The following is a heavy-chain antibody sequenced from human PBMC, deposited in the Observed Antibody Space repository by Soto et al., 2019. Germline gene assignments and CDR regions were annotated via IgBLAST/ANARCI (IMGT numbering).Heavy chain of an antibody. D-gene: IGHD2-2*03. Sequence: SVKVSCKASGYTFTSYGISWVRQAPVQGLEWMGWISAYNGNTNYAQKLQGRVTMTTDTSTSTAYMELRSLRSDDTAVYYCARDMAIVVVPAAIGYYYYGMDVWGQGTTVTVSS. CDR2: ISAYNGNT. J-gene: IGHJ6*02. CDR3: ARDMAIVVVPAAIGYYYYGMDV. V-gene: IGHV1-18*04. CDR1: GYTFTSYG.